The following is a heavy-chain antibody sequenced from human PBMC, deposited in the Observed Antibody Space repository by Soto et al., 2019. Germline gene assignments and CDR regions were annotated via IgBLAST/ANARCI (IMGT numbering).Heavy chain of an antibody. CDR2: IGTAGDT. J-gene: IGHJ3*02. Sequence: GGSLRLSCAASGFTFSSYDMHWVRQATGKGLEWVSAIGTAGDTYYPGSVKGRFTISRENAKNSLYLQMNSLRAGDTAVYYCERGGRGGGGDDAFDIWGQGTMVTVSS. CDR1: GFTFSSYD. D-gene: IGHD3-16*01. V-gene: IGHV3-13*01. CDR3: ERGGRGGGGDDAFDI.